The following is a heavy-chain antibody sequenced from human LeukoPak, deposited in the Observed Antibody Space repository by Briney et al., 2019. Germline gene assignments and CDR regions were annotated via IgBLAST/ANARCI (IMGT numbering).Heavy chain of an antibody. CDR2: ISGSGGST. J-gene: IGHJ4*02. D-gene: IGHD3-10*01. CDR3: AKPYYYGSGSYPFDY. CDR1: GFTFSSYA. V-gene: IGHV3-23*01. Sequence: GGSLRLSCAASGFTFSSYAMRWVRQAPGKGLEWVSAISGSGGSTYYADSVKGRFTISRDNSKNTLYLQMNSLRAEDTAVYYCAKPYYYGSGSYPFDYWGQGTLVTVSS.